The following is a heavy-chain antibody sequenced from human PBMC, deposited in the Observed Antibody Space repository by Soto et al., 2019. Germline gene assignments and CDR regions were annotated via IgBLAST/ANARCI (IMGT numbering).Heavy chain of an antibody. CDR1: GFTFSSYW. J-gene: IGHJ6*02. V-gene: IGHV3-74*01. D-gene: IGHD2-15*01. CDR3: ARDGYCSGGSCYSLWYYYYGMDA. CDR2: INSDGSST. Sequence: EVQLVESGGGLVQPGGSLRLSCAASGFTFSSYWMHWVRQAPGKGLVWVSRINSDGSSTSYADSVKGRFTISRDNAKNTLYLQMNSLRAEDRAVYYCARDGYCSGGSCYSLWYYYYGMDAWGQGTTVTVSS.